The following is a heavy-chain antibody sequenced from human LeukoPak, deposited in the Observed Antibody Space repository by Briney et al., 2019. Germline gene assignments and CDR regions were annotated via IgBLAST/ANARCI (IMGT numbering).Heavy chain of an antibody. Sequence: GGSLRLSCAASGFTFSGYSMNWIRQTPGKGLEWLSYISSGGTTIYYADSVKGRFTISRDNPKNSLYLQMNSLRAEDTAVYYCARDGDYGDYYGMDVWGQGTTVTVSS. J-gene: IGHJ6*02. V-gene: IGHV3-11*01. CDR3: ARDGDYGDYYGMDV. CDR2: ISSGGTTI. CDR1: GFTFSGYS. D-gene: IGHD4-17*01.